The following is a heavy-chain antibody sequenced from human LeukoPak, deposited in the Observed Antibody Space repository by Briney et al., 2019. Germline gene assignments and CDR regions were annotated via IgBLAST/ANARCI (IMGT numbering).Heavy chain of an antibody. CDR2: IYYSGST. J-gene: IGHJ4*02. CDR1: GGSISSYY. Sequence: SETLSLTCTVSGGSISSYYWSWIRQPPGKGLEWIGYIYYSGSTNYNPSLKSRVTISVDTSKKQFSLKLSSVTAADTAVYYCVTYYFDSSGPKKNYWGQGTLVTVSS. D-gene: IGHD3-22*01. V-gene: IGHV4-59*12. CDR3: VTYYFDSSGPKKNY.